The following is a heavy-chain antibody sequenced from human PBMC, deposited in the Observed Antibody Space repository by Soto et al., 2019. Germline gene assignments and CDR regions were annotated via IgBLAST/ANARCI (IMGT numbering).Heavy chain of an antibody. J-gene: IGHJ4*01. V-gene: IGHV4-31*03. D-gene: IGHD6-13*01. CDR1: GGSISSGGYY. CDR3: ARVIVRYSSSWYHFDY. CDR2: LYYSGST. Sequence: PSETLTLTCTVSGGSISSGGYYWSWIRQHPGKGLEWIGYLYYSGSTYYNPPPKSRVTISVDTSKNQFSLKLSSVTAADTAVYYCARVIVRYSSSWYHFDYWGQGTLVTVSS.